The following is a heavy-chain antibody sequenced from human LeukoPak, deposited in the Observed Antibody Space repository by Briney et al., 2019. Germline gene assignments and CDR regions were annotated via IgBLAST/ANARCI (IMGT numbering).Heavy chain of an antibody. CDR3: AKVPYDSSGYSTYYFDY. Sequence: GGSLRLSCAASGFTFSSCAMSWVRQAPGKGLEWVSAISGSGGSTYYADSVKGRFTISGDNSKNTLYLQMNSLRAEDTAVYYCAKVPYDSSGYSTYYFDYWGQGTLVTVSS. J-gene: IGHJ4*02. CDR2: ISGSGGST. D-gene: IGHD3-22*01. CDR1: GFTFSSCA. V-gene: IGHV3-23*01.